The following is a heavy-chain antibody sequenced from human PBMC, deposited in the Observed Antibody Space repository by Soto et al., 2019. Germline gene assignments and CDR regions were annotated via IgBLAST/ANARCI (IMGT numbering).Heavy chain of an antibody. J-gene: IGHJ6*02. CDR1: AFTFSSYG. CDR3: TASCYMCYYGMDV. CDR2: ISYDGSNK. Sequence: GGSLRLSCAASAFTFSSYGMHWVRQAPGKGLEWVAVISYDGSNKYYADSVKGRFTISRDNSKNTLYLQMNSLRAEDTAVYYCTASCYMCYYGMDVWCQGATVTLSS. D-gene: IGHD2-2*02. V-gene: IGHV3-30*03.